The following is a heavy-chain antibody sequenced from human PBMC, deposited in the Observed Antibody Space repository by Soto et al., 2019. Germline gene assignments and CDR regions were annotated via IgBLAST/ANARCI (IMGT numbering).Heavy chain of an antibody. Sequence: EVRLVESGGGLVQPGRSLRLSCAASGFTFDDYAMHWVRQAPGKGLEGVSSIRWNRGNIDYADSVKGRFTVSRDNANNFLYLHMSSLRPEDTALYFCAKDVSITTSYLAHWGQGTLVTVSS. V-gene: IGHV3-9*01. CDR1: GFTFDDYA. CDR2: IRWNRGNI. J-gene: IGHJ4*02. CDR3: AKDVSITTSYLAH. D-gene: IGHD1-1*01.